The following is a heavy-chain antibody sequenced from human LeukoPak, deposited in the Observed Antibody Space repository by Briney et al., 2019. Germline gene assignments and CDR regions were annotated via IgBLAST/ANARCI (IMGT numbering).Heavy chain of an antibody. J-gene: IGHJ3*02. CDR3: ARVEIQLWFDDAFDI. D-gene: IGHD5-18*01. V-gene: IGHV3-7*01. CDR1: GFTFSSYW. CDR2: IKQDGSEK. Sequence: GGSLRLSCAASGFTFSSYWMSWVCQAPGKGLEWVANIKQDGSEKYYVDSVKGRFTISRDNAKNSLYLQMNSLRAEDTAVYYCARVEIQLWFDDAFDIWGQGTMVTVSS.